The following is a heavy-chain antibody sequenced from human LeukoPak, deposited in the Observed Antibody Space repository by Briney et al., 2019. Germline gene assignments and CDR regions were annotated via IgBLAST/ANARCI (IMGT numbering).Heavy chain of an antibody. CDR2: IWYDGSNK. CDR3: ARDKGYSYGHAFDY. D-gene: IGHD5-18*01. V-gene: IGHV3-33*01. Sequence: GSLRLSCAASGFTFSSYGMHWVRQAPGKGLELVTLIWYDGSNKYYAESVKGRFTISRDNSENTLYLQMNSLRAEDTAVYYCARDKGYSYGHAFDYWGQGTLVTVSS. CDR1: GFTFSSYG. J-gene: IGHJ4*02.